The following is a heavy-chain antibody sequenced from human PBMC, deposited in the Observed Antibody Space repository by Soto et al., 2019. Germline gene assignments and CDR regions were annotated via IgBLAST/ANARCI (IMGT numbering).Heavy chain of an antibody. Sequence: QVQLVQSGAEVKKPGSSVKVSCKASGGTFSSYTISWVRQAPGQGLEWMGRIIPILGIANYAQKFQGRVTITADKSTSTAYMGLSSLRSEDTAVYYWAREGSSYGMDVWGQGTTVTVSS. CDR2: IIPILGIA. V-gene: IGHV1-69*08. CDR1: GGTFSSYT. D-gene: IGHD1-26*01. CDR3: AREGSSYGMDV. J-gene: IGHJ6*02.